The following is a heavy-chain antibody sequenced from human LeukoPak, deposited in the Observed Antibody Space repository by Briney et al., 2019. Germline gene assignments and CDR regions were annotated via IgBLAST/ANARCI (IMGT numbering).Heavy chain of an antibody. D-gene: IGHD3-10*01. CDR1: GFTFSSYW. J-gene: IGHJ6*02. CDR2: INTDGSST. V-gene: IGHV3-74*01. Sequence: GGSLRLSCAASGFTFSSYWMHWVRQAPGKGLVWVSRINTDGSSTSYADSVKGRFTISRDNAKNSLYLQMNSLRAEDTAVYYCARETTMVRGVMAYYYYGMDVWGRGTTVTVSS. CDR3: ARETTMVRGVMAYYYYGMDV.